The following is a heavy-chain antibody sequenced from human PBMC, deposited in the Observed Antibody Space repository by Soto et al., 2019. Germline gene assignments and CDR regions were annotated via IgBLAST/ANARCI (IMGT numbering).Heavy chain of an antibody. CDR3: SKDIRTIAYSEMEY. V-gene: IGHV3-30*18. CDR2: ISYDGSTE. D-gene: IGHD2-21*01. J-gene: IGHJ4*02. Sequence: QVQLMESGGGVVQPGRSLRLSCAASGFTFSNFGMHWVRQAPGKGLEWVAVISYDGSTEYHADSVKGRFTISRDKTENTPYLQLISLRPEDKAAYYCSKDIRTIAYSEMEYWGQGTLVTVSS. CDR1: GFTFSNFG.